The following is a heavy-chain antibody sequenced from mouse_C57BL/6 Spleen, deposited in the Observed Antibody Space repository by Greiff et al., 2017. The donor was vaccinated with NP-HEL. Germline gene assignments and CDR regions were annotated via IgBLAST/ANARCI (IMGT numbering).Heavy chain of an antibody. J-gene: IGHJ2*01. V-gene: IGHV1-42*01. CDR1: GYSFTGYY. D-gene: IGHD2-4*01. CDR2: INPSTGGT. Sequence: EVQLQQSGPELVKPGASVKISCKASGYSFTGYYMNWVKQSPEKSLEWIGEINPSTGGTTSNQKFKAKATLTVDKSSSTAYMQLKSLTSEDSAVYYCARGETMGLRRRGYYFDYWGQGTTLTVSS. CDR3: ARGETMGLRRRGYYFDY.